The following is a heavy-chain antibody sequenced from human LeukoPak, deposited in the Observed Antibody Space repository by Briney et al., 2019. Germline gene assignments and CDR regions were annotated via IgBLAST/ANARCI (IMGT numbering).Heavy chain of an antibody. J-gene: IGHJ4*02. Sequence: SETLSLTCTVSGGSISNNYWSWIRQPPGKELEWIGYIYSTGSTNYNPSLKSRVTISIDTSKSQFSLKLSYVGAADTAVYYCARLLAYKSSWFDYWGQGTLVTVSS. V-gene: IGHV4-59*01. CDR2: IYSTGST. CDR3: ARLLAYKSSWFDY. D-gene: IGHD6-13*01. CDR1: GGSISNNY.